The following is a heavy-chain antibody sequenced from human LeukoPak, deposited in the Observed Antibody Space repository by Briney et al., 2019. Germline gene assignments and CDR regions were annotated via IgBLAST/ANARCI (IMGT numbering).Heavy chain of an antibody. J-gene: IGHJ4*02. V-gene: IGHV4-59*08. CDR2: IYHSGDT. Sequence: SETLSLTCTVSGGSISSSYWSWIRQPPGKGLEWIGYIYHSGDTNSNPSLKSRVTISMDTSKNQFSLKLSSVAAADTAVYYCARHNFARPFDYWGQGTLVTVSS. D-gene: IGHD6-6*01. CDR3: ARHNFARPFDY. CDR1: GGSISSSY.